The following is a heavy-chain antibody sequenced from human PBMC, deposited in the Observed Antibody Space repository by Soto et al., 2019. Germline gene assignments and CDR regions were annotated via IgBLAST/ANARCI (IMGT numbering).Heavy chain of an antibody. V-gene: IGHV3-21*01. CDR1: GFTFSSYS. D-gene: IGHD4-17*01. J-gene: IGHJ4*02. CDR2: ISSSSSYI. Sequence: EVQLVESGGGLVKPGGSLRLSCAASGFTFSSYSMNWVRQAPGKGLEWVSSISSSSSYIYYADSVKGRFTISRDNAKNSLYLQMNRLRAEDTGVYYCARGVTTFFDYWGQGTVVTVSS. CDR3: ARGVTTFFDY.